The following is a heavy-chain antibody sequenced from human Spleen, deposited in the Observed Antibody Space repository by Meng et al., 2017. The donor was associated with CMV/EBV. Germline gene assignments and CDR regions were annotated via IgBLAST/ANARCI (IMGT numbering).Heavy chain of an antibody. J-gene: IGHJ4*02. CDR2: IKQDGSEK. CDR1: GFTFSSSW. Sequence: GESLKISCAASGFTFSSSWMSWVRQAPGKGLEWVANIKQDGSEKYYVDSVKGRFTISRDNAKNSLYLQMNSLRAEDTAVYYCARAGITIFGVVITPVDYWGQGTLVTVSS. V-gene: IGHV3-7*01. CDR3: ARAGITIFGVVITPVDY. D-gene: IGHD3-3*01.